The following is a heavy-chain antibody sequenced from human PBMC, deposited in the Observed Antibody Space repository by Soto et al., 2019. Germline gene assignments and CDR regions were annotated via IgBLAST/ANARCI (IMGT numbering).Heavy chain of an antibody. J-gene: IGHJ1*01. CDR2: ITWNSAYI. CDR1: GFTFDDYA. Sequence: GGSLRLSCAASGFTFDDYAMHWVRQAPGKGLEWVSYITWNSAYIGYADSVKGRFTISRDNANNSLYLQMNSLNPEDTAFYYCAKALYGSSSSHIDHWGQGALVTVSS. CDR3: AKALYGSSSSHIDH. D-gene: IGHD6-13*01. V-gene: IGHV3-9*01.